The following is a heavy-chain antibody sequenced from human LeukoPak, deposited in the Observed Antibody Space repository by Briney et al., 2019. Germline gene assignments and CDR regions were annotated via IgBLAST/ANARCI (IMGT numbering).Heavy chain of an antibody. D-gene: IGHD3-22*01. CDR2: IYSSGTT. CDR1: GDSIRNTY. J-gene: IGHJ3*02. Sequence: SETLSLTCAVSGDSIRNTYWSWIRQPPGKALEWIGYIYSSGTTHYNPSLKSRVTMSVDTSKGHFSLNLSAVTAADTAVYYCARHYYDTNGHYADAFDIWGQGTMVIVSS. CDR3: ARHYYDTNGHYADAFDI. V-gene: IGHV4-59*08.